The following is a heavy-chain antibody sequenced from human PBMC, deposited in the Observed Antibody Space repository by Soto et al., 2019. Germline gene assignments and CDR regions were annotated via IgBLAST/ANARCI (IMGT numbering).Heavy chain of an antibody. J-gene: IGHJ4*02. CDR2: INPNSGGT. Sequence: AXVKVSCKASGYTFTGYYMHWVRQAPGQCLEFMGWINPNSGGTNYAQKFQGWVTMTRDTSISTAYMEMSRLRSDDTAVYYCARDGRMITFGGVIVMPYFDYWGQGTLVTVSS. CDR1: GYTFTGYY. V-gene: IGHV1-2*04. CDR3: ARDGRMITFGGVIVMPYFDY. D-gene: IGHD3-16*02.